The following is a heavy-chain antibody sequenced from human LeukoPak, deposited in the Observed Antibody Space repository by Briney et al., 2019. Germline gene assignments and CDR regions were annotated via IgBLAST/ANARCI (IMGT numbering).Heavy chain of an antibody. CDR3: ARVKGIAARRAWWFDP. Sequence: ASVKVSCKASGYTFTSYGISWVRQAPGQGLEWMGWISAYNGNTNYAQKFQGRVTMTRDTSISTAYMELSRLRSDNTAVYYCARVKGIAARRAWWFDPWGQGTLVTVSS. J-gene: IGHJ5*02. CDR1: GYTFTSYG. CDR2: ISAYNGNT. V-gene: IGHV1-18*01. D-gene: IGHD6-6*01.